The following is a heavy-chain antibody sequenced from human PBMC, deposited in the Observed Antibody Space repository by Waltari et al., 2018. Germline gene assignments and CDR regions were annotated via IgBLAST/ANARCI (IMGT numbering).Heavy chain of an antibody. J-gene: IGHJ5*02. V-gene: IGHV4-34*01. D-gene: IGHD3-3*01. CDR2: IRHPGNT. CDR3: TRGGNYDFWSHRPFVDP. CDR1: GASFSAYY. Sequence: QVQLQQWGAGLLKPSETLSLTCSVSGASFSAYYWGWVRHVPGTGLEWIGHIRHPGNTNYNPSLQSRVAISIDTSRNQFSLRVFSVTAADTGLYFCTRGGNYDFWSHRPFVDPWGQGTQVTVSS.